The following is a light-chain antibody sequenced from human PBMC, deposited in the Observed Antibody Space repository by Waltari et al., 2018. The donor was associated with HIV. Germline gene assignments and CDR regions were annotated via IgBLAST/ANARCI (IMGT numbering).Light chain of an antibody. CDR1: SPNIGAGYD. CDR2: NNS. CDR3: QSYDSSLSGSDV. V-gene: IGLV1-40*01. Sequence: QSVLTQPPSVSGAPGQRVTISCTGSSPNIGAGYDVNWYQQLPGTAPKLLIDNNSNRPSGVPDRFSGSKSGTSASLAITGLQAEDEADYYCQSYDSSLSGSDVFGTGTKVTVL. J-gene: IGLJ1*01.